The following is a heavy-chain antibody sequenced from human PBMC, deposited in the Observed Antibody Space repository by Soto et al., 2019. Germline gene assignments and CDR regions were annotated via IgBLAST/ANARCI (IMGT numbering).Heavy chain of an antibody. D-gene: IGHD2-15*01. CDR1: GGSISSGGYY. CDR3: ASEFTSDCSGGSCSYFDY. V-gene: IGHV4-31*03. J-gene: IGHJ4*02. CDR2: IYYSGST. Sequence: LSLTCTVSGGSISSGGYYWSWIRQHPGKGLEWIGYIYYSGSTYYNPSLKGRVTISVDTSKNQFSLKLSSVTAADTAVYYCASEFTSDCSGGSCSYFDYWGQGTLVTVSS.